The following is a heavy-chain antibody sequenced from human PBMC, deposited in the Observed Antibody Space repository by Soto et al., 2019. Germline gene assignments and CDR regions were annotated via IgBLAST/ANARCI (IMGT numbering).Heavy chain of an antibody. CDR3: ARGGYSSSFYYYGMDV. CDR2: IIPIFGTA. V-gene: IGHV1-69*13. CDR1: GGTFSSYA. D-gene: IGHD6-6*01. J-gene: IGHJ6*02. Sequence: SVKVSCKASGGTFSSYAISWVRQAPGQGLEWMGGIIPIFGTANYAQKFQGRVTITADESTSTAYMELSSLRSEDTAVYYCARGGYSSSFYYYGMDVWGQGTTVTVSS.